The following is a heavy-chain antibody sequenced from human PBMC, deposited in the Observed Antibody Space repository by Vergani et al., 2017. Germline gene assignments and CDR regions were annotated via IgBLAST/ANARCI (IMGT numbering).Heavy chain of an antibody. J-gene: IGHJ1*01. D-gene: IGHD1-1*01. CDR3: ATKSCGTTGCQIGYFRE. CDR1: GFTSSYYG. Sequence: QVHLVESGGGLVQPGRSLRLSCVVSGFTSSYYGMHWVRQAPGKGLEWVAVISYDGTQIYYADSVKGRFTISRDNSKSTLYLQMNSLRTEDTAVYYCATKSCGTTGCQIGYFREWGQGTLVTVSS. V-gene: IGHV3-30*03. CDR2: ISYDGTQI.